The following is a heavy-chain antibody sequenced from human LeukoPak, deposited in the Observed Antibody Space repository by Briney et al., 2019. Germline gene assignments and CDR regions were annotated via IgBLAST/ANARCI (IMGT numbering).Heavy chain of an antibody. D-gene: IGHD6-6*01. V-gene: IGHV4-39*07. CDR2: IYYTGST. CDR1: GGSISSSSYY. CDR3: ARYSSSTGYFDY. Sequence: SETLSLTCTVSGGSISSSSYYWGWIRQPPGKGLEWIGTIYYTGSTYYNPSLKSRATISLGTSKNQFSLKLTSVTAADTAVYYCARYSSSTGYFDYWGQGTLVTVSS. J-gene: IGHJ4*02.